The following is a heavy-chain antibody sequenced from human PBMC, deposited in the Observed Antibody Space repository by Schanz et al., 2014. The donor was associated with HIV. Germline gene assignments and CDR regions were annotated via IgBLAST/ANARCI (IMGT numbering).Heavy chain of an antibody. Sequence: QVQLQQWGAGLLKPSETLSLTCAVYGGSFGGYYWTWIRQSPGKGLEWIGEINHSGSTNYNPSLKSRVTISLDTSKNHFSLELTSVTAADTAVYYCAREDVSNWSFDLWGRGTLVTVSS. D-gene: IGHD3-10*02. CDR1: GGSFGGYY. J-gene: IGHJ2*01. CDR3: AREDVSNWSFDL. V-gene: IGHV4-34*01. CDR2: INHSGST.